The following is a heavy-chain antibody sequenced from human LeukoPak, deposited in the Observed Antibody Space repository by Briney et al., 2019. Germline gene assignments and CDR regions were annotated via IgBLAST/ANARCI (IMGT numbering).Heavy chain of an antibody. CDR3: AKRGYYDFPPPVGYYFDY. CDR2: ISGSGGST. V-gene: IGHV3-23*01. D-gene: IGHD3-3*01. Sequence: GGSLRLSCAASGFTFSSYAMSWVRQAPGKGLEWVSAISGSGGSTYYADPVKGRFTISRDNSKNTLYLQMNSLRAEDTAVYYCAKRGYYDFPPPVGYYFDYWGQGTLVTVSS. CDR1: GFTFSSYA. J-gene: IGHJ4*02.